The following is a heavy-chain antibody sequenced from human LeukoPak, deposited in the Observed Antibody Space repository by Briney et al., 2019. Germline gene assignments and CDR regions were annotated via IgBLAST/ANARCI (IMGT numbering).Heavy chain of an antibody. Sequence: GGSLRLSCAASGFTFSDYYMSWIRQAPGKGLEWVSYISSSGSTIYYADSVKGRFTISRDNATNSLYLQMNSLRAEDTAVYYCARDFTIAAAGTLWPYYGMDVWGQGTTVTVSS. CDR3: ARDFTIAAAGTLWPYYGMDV. D-gene: IGHD6-13*01. J-gene: IGHJ6*02. CDR2: ISSSGSTI. V-gene: IGHV3-11*01. CDR1: GFTFSDYY.